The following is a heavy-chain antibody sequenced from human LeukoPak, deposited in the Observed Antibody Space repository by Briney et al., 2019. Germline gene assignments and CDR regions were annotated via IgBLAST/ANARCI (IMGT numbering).Heavy chain of an antibody. D-gene: IGHD3-10*01. CDR1: AGSFSGYY. Sequence: PSETLSLTCAVYAGSFSGYYWSWIRQPPGKGLEWIGEINHSGSTNYNPSLKSRVTISVDTSKNQFSLKLSSVTAADTAVYYCARGQRVLLWFGELFGFDYWGQGTLVTVSS. J-gene: IGHJ4*02. V-gene: IGHV4-34*01. CDR3: ARGQRVLLWFGELFGFDY. CDR2: INHSGST.